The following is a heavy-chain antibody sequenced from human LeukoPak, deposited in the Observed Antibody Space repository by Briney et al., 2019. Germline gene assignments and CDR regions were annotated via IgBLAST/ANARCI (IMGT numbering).Heavy chain of an antibody. CDR2: ISSSSNYI. Sequence: GGSLRLSCAAPGFTFSSYSMNWVRQAPGKGLEWVSSISSSSNYIYYADSMKGRFTISRDNAKNSLYLQMNSLRADDTAVYYCARVDSYGPTFDYWGQGTLVTVSS. D-gene: IGHD5-18*01. V-gene: IGHV3-21*01. CDR1: GFTFSSYS. CDR3: ARVDSYGPTFDY. J-gene: IGHJ4*02.